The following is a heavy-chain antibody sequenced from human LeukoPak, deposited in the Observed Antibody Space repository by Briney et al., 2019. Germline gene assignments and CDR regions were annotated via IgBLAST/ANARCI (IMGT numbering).Heavy chain of an antibody. J-gene: IGHJ5*02. CDR1: GGSISSSSYY. D-gene: IGHD1-26*01. CDR3: ARHGVGATRLWNTRKDWFDP. CDR2: INHSGST. V-gene: IGHV4-39*01. Sequence: PSETLSLTCTVSGGSISSSSYYWGWIRQPPGKGLEWIGEINHSGSTNYNPSLKSRVTISVDTSKNQFSLKLSSVTAADTAVYYCARHGVGATRLWNTRKDWFDPWGQGTLVTVSS.